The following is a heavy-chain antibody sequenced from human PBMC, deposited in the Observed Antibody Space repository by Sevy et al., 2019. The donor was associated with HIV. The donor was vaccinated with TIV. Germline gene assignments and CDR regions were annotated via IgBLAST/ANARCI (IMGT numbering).Heavy chain of an antibody. CDR3: ARDLYGGSAFDI. D-gene: IGHD4-17*01. CDR1: GGTFSSYA. Sequence: ASVKVSCKASGGTFSSYAISWVRQAPGQGLEWMGGIIPIFGTANYAQKFQGRVTITADESTSTAYMELSSLRSEDMAVYYCARDLYGGSAFDIWGQGTMVTVSS. CDR2: IIPIFGTA. J-gene: IGHJ3*02. V-gene: IGHV1-69*13.